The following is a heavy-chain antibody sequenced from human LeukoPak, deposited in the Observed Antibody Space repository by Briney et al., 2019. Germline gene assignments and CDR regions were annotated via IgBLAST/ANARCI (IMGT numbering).Heavy chain of an antibody. D-gene: IGHD3-16*01. V-gene: IGHV3-7*01. CDR2: IKQDGSEK. J-gene: IGHJ3*02. CDR3: ARDRAFGGVIGAFDI. CDR1: GFTFSSYW. Sequence: GGSLRLSCAASGFTFSSYWMSWVRQAPGKGLEWVANIKQDGSEKYYVDSVKGRLTISRDNAKNSLYLQMNSLRAEDTAVYYCARDRAFGGVIGAFDIWGQGTMSTVSS.